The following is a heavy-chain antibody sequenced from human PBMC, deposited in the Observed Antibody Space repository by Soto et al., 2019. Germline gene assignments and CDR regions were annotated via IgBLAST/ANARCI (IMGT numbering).Heavy chain of an antibody. Sequence: GGSLRLSCAASGFTFSSYAMSWVRQAPGKGLEWVSAISGSGGSTYYADSVKGRFTISRDNSKNTLYLQMNSLRAEDTAVYYCAKPDYDILTGNNYDPYYYYGMDVWGQGTTVTVSS. V-gene: IGHV3-23*01. J-gene: IGHJ6*02. CDR2: ISGSGGST. D-gene: IGHD3-9*01. CDR3: AKPDYDILTGNNYDPYYYYGMDV. CDR1: GFTFSSYA.